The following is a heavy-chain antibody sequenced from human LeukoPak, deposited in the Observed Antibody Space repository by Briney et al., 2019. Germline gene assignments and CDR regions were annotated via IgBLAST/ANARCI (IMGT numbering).Heavy chain of an antibody. CDR2: ISYDGSNK. V-gene: IGHV3-30*04. Sequence: GGSLRLSCAASGFTFSSYAMHWVRQAPGKGLEWVAVISYDGSNKYYADSVKGRFTISRDNSKNTLYLQMNGLRAEDTAVYYCARDWRHYFDYWGQGTLVTVSS. CDR1: GFTFSSYA. CDR3: ARDWRHYFDY. J-gene: IGHJ4*02.